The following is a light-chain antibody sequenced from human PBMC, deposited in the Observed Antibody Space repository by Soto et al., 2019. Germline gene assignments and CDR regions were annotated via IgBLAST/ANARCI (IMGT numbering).Light chain of an antibody. J-gene: IGKJ1*01. V-gene: IGKV3-20*01. CDR2: GAS. CDR3: QQYGSSRT. Sequence: DIVLTQSPGTLSLSPGERAPLSCRASQSVSSSYLSWYQQKPVQAPRLLIYGASSRATGIPDRFSGSGSGTDFTLTISRLEPEDFAVYYCQQYGSSRTFGHGTKVEIK. CDR1: QSVSSSY.